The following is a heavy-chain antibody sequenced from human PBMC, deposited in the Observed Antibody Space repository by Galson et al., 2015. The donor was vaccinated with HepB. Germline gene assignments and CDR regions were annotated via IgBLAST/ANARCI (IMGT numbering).Heavy chain of an antibody. Sequence: QSGAEVKKPGESLRISCKGSGYSFTSYWISWVRQMPGKGLEWMGRIDPSDSYTNYSPSFQGHVTISADKSISTAYLQWSSLKASDTAMYYCARWTNYCSGGSCYRPSGGMDVWGQGTTVTVSS. CDR1: GYSFTSYW. D-gene: IGHD2-15*01. CDR3: ARWTNYCSGGSCYRPSGGMDV. J-gene: IGHJ6*02. CDR2: IDPSDSYT. V-gene: IGHV5-10-1*01.